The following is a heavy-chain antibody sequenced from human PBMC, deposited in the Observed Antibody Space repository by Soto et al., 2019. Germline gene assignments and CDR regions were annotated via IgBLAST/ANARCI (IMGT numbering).Heavy chain of an antibody. CDR3: ASLGY. D-gene: IGHD3-16*01. V-gene: IGHV1-69*02. Sequence: QVQLVQSGAEVKKPGSSVKVSCKASGGTFSSYTISWVRQAHGQGLEWMGRIIPILGMANYAQEIQGRVTITADTSTSTAYMELGSVRSEDRYVHYCASLGYWGQGTLVTVSS. CDR1: GGTFSSYT. J-gene: IGHJ4*02. CDR2: IIPILGMA.